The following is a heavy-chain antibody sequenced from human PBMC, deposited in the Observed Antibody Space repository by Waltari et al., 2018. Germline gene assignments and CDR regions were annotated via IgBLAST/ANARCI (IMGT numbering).Heavy chain of an antibody. CDR3: ARVGRDSDLLRDYSARWYFDL. CDR2: ISNRGDTI. D-gene: IGHD3-3*01. J-gene: IGHJ2*01. V-gene: IGHV3-48*03. Sequence: EVQLVESGGGLVQPGGSLELPCVAAGFRLRRYELIWVRRAPGKGLEWVSYISNRGDTIYYADSVKGRFTISRDKKSLYLQMNTLSAEDTAVYYCARVGRDSDLLRDYSARWYFDLWGRGTLVTVSS. CDR1: GFRLRRYE.